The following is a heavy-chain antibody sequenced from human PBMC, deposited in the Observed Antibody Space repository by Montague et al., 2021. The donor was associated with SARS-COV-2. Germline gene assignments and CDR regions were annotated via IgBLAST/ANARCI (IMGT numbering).Heavy chain of an antibody. J-gene: IGHJ1*01. CDR2: ISTDGSNK. CDR1: GFTFSDYA. Sequence: SLRLSCAASGFTFSDYALHWVRQAPGKGLEWVAYISTDGSNKYYADSIKGRFSISRDNSKNTLYLQMNSLRHEDTAVYYCVRSQYYHGSSGYSDGSTGGFHHWGQGTLVTVSS. CDR3: VRSQYYHGSSGYSDGSTGGFHH. D-gene: IGHD3-22*01. V-gene: IGHV3-30*04.